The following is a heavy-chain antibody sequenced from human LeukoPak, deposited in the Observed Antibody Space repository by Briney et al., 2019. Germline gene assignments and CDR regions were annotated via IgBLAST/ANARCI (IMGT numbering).Heavy chain of an antibody. J-gene: IGHJ4*02. CDR1: GYTFTSYG. V-gene: IGHV1-18*01. CDR2: ISAYNGNT. Sequence: GASVKASCKASGYTFTSYGISWVRQAPGQGLEWMGWISAYNGNTNYAQKLQGRVTMTTDTSTSTAYMELRSLRSDDTAVYYCARDPGGAWFIAVASFDYCGQGTLVTVSS. D-gene: IGHD6-19*01. CDR3: ARDPGGAWFIAVASFDY.